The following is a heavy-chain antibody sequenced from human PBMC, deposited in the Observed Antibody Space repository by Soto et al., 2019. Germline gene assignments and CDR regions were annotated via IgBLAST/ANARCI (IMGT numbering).Heavy chain of an antibody. J-gene: IGHJ3*02. CDR2: INHSGST. Sequence: QVQLQQWGAGLLKPSETLSLTCVVYGGSFSGYYWSWIRQPPGKGLEWIGDINHSGSTNNNPSLKRRVTISVDTSKNQFSLKLSSVTAADTAVYYCARERKTYYYDSSDYPGAFDIWGQGTMVTVSS. D-gene: IGHD3-22*01. CDR3: ARERKTYYYDSSDYPGAFDI. CDR1: GGSFSGYY. V-gene: IGHV4-34*01.